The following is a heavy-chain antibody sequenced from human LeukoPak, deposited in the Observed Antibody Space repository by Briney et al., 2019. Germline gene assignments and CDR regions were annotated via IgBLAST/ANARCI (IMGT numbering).Heavy chain of an antibody. D-gene: IGHD3-3*01. Sequence: PGGSLRLSCAASGFTFSSYAMSWLRQAPGKGPVWVSRINTDGSSTGYADSVKGRFTISRDNAKNTLYLQMNSLRAEDTAVYYCASDRECAFDYWGQGTLVTVSS. CDR1: GFTFSSYA. CDR3: ASDRECAFDY. CDR2: INTDGSST. V-gene: IGHV3-74*01. J-gene: IGHJ4*02.